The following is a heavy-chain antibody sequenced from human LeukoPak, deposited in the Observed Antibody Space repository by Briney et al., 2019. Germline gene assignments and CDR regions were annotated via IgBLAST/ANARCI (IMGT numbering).Heavy chain of an antibody. CDR2: INPNSGGT. CDR1: GYTFTGYY. V-gene: IGHV1-2*02. D-gene: IGHD3-10*01. Sequence: ASVKVSCKASGYTFTGYYMHWVRQAPGQGLEWMGWINPNSGGTNYAQKFQGRVTMTTGTSISTAYMGLSRLRSADTAVYYCARVPHPITMVRGVIIRFDPWGQGTLVTVSS. J-gene: IGHJ5*02. CDR3: ARVPHPITMVRGVIIRFDP.